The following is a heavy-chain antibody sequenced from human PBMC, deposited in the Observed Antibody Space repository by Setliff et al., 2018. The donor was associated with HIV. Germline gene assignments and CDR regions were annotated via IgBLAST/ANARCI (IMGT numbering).Heavy chain of an antibody. CDR1: GLIFSSYW. Sequence: GGSLRLSCAASGLIFSSYWMSWVRQAPGKGLEWVSGISWNSGGILYADSVKGRFTISRDNAKNSLYLQINSLRVEDTALYYCAKDTLPASARGSSMDVWGKGTTVTVSS. J-gene: IGHJ6*03. V-gene: IGHV3-9*01. CDR3: AKDTLPASARGSSMDV. CDR2: ISWNSGGI.